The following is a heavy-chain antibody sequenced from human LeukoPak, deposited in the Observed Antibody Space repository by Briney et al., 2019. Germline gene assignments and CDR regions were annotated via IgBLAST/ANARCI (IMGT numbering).Heavy chain of an antibody. V-gene: IGHV3-21*01. CDR1: GFTFSTYT. D-gene: IGHD6-13*01. CDR3: ARGNLGSSWSAGWFDP. CDR2: ISSGTTHI. J-gene: IGHJ5*02. Sequence: GGSLRLSCTASGFTFSTYTMNWVRQAPGKGLEWVSSISSGTTHIYYADSMKGRFTIFRDNAKNSLYLQMNSLRTEDTAPYYCARGNLGSSWSAGWFDPWGQGTLVTVSS.